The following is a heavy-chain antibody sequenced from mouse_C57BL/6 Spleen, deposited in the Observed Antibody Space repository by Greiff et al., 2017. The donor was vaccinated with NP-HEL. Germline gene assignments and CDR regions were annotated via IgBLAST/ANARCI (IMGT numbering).Heavy chain of an antibody. J-gene: IGHJ4*01. D-gene: IGHD2-5*01. CDR1: GYSFTDYN. CDR3: ASSEGYSNYDDYYSMDY. CDR2: IDPNYGTT. V-gene: IGHV1-39*01. Sequence: VQLQQPGPELVKPGASVKISCKASGYSFTDYNMNWVKQSNGKGLEWIGVIDPNYGTTSYNQKFKGKATLTVDPSSSTAYMQLNSLTSEDSAVYDCASSEGYSNYDDYYSMDYWGQGTTVTVSS.